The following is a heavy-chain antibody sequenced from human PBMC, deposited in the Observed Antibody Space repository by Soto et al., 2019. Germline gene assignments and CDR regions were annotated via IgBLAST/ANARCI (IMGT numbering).Heavy chain of an antibody. CDR1: GYTFTSYY. J-gene: IGHJ2*01. Sequence: QVQLVQSGAEVKKPGASVKVSCKASGYTFTSYYMHWVRQAPGQGLEWMGIINPSGGSTSYAQKFQGRVTMTRVTSTSTDYMELSSLRSEDTAVYYCARWVVTDWYFDLWGRGTLVTVSS. CDR2: INPSGGST. D-gene: IGHD2-21*02. V-gene: IGHV1-46*03. CDR3: ARWVVTDWYFDL.